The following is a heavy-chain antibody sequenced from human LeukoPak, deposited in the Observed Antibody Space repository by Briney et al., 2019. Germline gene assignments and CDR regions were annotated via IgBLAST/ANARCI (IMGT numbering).Heavy chain of an antibody. V-gene: IGHV1-18*01. CDR1: GGTFSSYT. CDR3: AREVLGYCSSTSCYPRFDP. Sequence: ASVKVSCKASGGTFSSYTINWVRQAPGQGLEWMGWISAYNGNTNYAQKLQGRVTMTTDTSTSTAYMELRSLRSDDTAVYYCAREVLGYCSSTSCYPRFDPWGQGTLVTVSS. D-gene: IGHD2-2*01. J-gene: IGHJ5*02. CDR2: ISAYNGNT.